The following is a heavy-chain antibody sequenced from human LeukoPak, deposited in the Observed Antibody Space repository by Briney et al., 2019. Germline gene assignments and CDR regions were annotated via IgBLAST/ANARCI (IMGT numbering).Heavy chain of an antibody. CDR2: IIPIFGTA. Sequence: SVKVSCKASGYTFSSYGISWVRQAPGQGLEWMGGIIPIFGTANYAQKFQGRFTITTDESTSTAYMELSSLRSEDTAVYYCAGAHCSGGSCYPPSWFDPGAREPWSPSPQ. CDR1: GYTFSSYG. V-gene: IGHV1-69*05. J-gene: IGHJ5*02. D-gene: IGHD2-15*01. CDR3: AGAHCSGGSCYPPSWFDP.